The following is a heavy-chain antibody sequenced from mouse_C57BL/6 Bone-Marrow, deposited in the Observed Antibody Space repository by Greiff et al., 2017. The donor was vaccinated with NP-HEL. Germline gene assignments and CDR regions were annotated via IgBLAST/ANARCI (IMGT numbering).Heavy chain of an antibody. V-gene: IGHV1-81*01. J-gene: IGHJ3*01. D-gene: IGHD1-1*01. CDR2: IYPRSGNT. Sequence: VQLQQSGAELARPGASVKLSCKASGYTFTSYGISWVKQRTGQGLEWIGEIYPRSGNTYYNEKFKGKATLTADKSSSTAYMELRSLTSEDSAVYFCADYYGSSWAYWGQGTLVTVSA. CDR3: ADYYGSSWAY. CDR1: GYTFTSYG.